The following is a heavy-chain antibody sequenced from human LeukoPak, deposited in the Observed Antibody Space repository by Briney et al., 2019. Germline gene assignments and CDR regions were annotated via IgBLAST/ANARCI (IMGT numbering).Heavy chain of an antibody. D-gene: IGHD4-23*01. CDR2: IHYSGST. Sequence: SEALSLTCTVSGASVSSYYWNWIRQPPGKGLEWIAYIHYSGSTNYNPSLRSRVAMSVDTSKNQFSLRLRSVTATDTAVYYCAGNSASSSGNEPSWGQGTLVTVSS. CDR3: AGNSASSSGNEPS. CDR1: GASVSSYY. V-gene: IGHV4-59*08. J-gene: IGHJ5*02.